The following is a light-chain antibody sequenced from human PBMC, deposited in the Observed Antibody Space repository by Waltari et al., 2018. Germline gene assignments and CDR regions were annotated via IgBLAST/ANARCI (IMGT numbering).Light chain of an antibody. V-gene: IGLV1-51*01. CDR2: DNY. J-gene: IGLJ2*01. CDR3: ATWDNSLTAVV. CDR1: SPHIGNYF. Sequence: SLFTHPPSVSAAPGQKVTLSSSGSSPHIGNYFFYWYHQLPGATPKLLIYDNYKRPSGMPDRFSASKSGTSATLDITGLQIGDEADYYCATWDNSLTAVVFGGGTKLTVL.